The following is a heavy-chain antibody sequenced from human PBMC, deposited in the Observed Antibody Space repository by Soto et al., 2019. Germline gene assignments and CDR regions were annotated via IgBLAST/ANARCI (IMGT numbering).Heavy chain of an antibody. CDR3: AREKRRGFSYVYVHWFDP. CDR2: ISAYNGNT. Sequence: QFQLVQSGAEVKKPGASVKVSCKASGYTFTSYGISWVRQSAGQGLEWMGWISAYNGNTNDANKLQGRVTMTTDTSTRQAYMELRSLRSDDTAVYYCAREKRRGFSYVYVHWFDPWGQGTLVTVSS. J-gene: IGHJ5*02. D-gene: IGHD5-18*01. CDR1: GYTFTSYG. V-gene: IGHV1-18*04.